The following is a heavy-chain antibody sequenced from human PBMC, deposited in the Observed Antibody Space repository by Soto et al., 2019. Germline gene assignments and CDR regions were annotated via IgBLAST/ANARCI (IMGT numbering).Heavy chain of an antibody. CDR3: ASGPRGSSGWYQEGYYYYYMDV. V-gene: IGHV4-59*01. J-gene: IGHJ6*03. Sequence: SETLSLTCTVSGGSISSYYWRWIRQPPGKGLTWIGYIYYSGSTNYNPSLESRVTISVDTSKNLFSLMLSSVTAEDTAVYYCASGPRGSSGWYQEGYYYYYMDVWGKGTTVTVAS. D-gene: IGHD6-19*01. CDR1: GGSISSYY. CDR2: IYYSGST.